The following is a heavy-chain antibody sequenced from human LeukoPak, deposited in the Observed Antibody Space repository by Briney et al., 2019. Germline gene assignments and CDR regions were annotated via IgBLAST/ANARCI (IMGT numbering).Heavy chain of an antibody. CDR2: ISNDGSHE. J-gene: IGHJ4*02. V-gene: IGHV3-30*07. CDR3: ARQASGNYFVF. Sequence: PGGALRLSCAASGFTFSTFPMHWVRQAPGKGLQRGAVISNDGSHEYYRHTVKSGVTISRDNAQNSLFLQMNSLRAEDTAVYYCARQASGNYFVFWGQGTLVTVSS. CDR1: GFTFSTFP. D-gene: IGHD3-10*01.